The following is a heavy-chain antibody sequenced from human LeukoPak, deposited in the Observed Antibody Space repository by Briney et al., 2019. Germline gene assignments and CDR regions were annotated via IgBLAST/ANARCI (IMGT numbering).Heavy chain of an antibody. CDR2: IYYTERT. D-gene: IGHD5-18*01. Sequence: PSETLSLTCTVSGGSISSYYWSWLRQPPGKGLEWIGYIYYTERTNYNPSLKSRVTISVDTSKNQFSLKLSSVTAADTAVYYCARTRDSAMTHDAFDIWGQGTMLTVSS. V-gene: IGHV4-59*01. CDR3: ARTRDSAMTHDAFDI. CDR1: GGSISSYY. J-gene: IGHJ3*02.